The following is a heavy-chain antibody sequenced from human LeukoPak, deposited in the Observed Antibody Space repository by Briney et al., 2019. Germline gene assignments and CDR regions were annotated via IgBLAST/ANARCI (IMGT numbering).Heavy chain of an antibody. D-gene: IGHD3-9*01. V-gene: IGHV3-9*01. Sequence: PGGSLRLSCVGSSGPIFDDYGMHWVRPAPGKGLEWVAGISSSSESIGYAASVKGRFTISRDNAQNFVYLQMNSLRVEDTALYYCAKGNPDWSIGYWGQGTLVTVSA. J-gene: IGHJ4*02. CDR2: ISSSSESI. CDR1: GPIFDDYG. CDR3: AKGNPDWSIGY.